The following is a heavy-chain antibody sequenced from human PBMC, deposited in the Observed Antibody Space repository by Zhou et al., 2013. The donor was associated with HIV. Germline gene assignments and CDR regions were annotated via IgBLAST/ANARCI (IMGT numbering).Heavy chain of an antibody. CDR2: IYHSGST. D-gene: IGHD4-17*01. V-gene: IGHV4-38-2*02. CDR1: GYSISSGYY. Sequence: VQLQESGPGLVKPSETLSLTCAVSGYSISSGYYWGWIRQPPGKGLEWIGSIYHSGSTYYNPSLKSRVTISVDTSKNQFSLKLDSVTAADTAVYYCARDWIYGDYYYYYMDVWGKGTTVTVSS. J-gene: IGHJ6*03. CDR3: ARDWIYGDYYYYYMDV.